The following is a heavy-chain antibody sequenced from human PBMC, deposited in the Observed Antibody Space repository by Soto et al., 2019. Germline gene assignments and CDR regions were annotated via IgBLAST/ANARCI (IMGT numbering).Heavy chain of an antibody. V-gene: IGHV4-30-4*01. CDR1: GGSISSGDYY. J-gene: IGHJ6*02. CDR3: AGQPAAGSYYDLGSYYYYYAMDV. D-gene: IGHD3-10*01. Sequence: QVQLQESGPGLVKPSQTLSLTCSVSGGSISSGDYYWNWIRQPPGKGLEWIGHIYYSGSTYYNSSLTSRVTTSLDTSKNQFSLKLSSVSAADTGVYYCAGQPAAGSYYDLGSYYYYYAMDVWGQGTTVTVSS. CDR2: IYYSGST.